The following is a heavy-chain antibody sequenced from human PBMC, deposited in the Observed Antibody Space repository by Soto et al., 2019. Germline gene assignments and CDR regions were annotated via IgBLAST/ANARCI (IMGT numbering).Heavy chain of an antibody. D-gene: IGHD3-3*01. J-gene: IGHJ4*02. Sequence: PGESLKISCAASGFIFSGSAMEWVRQASGKGLEWVGRIRSKANSYATAYAVSVKGRFTISRDDSRNTAYLQMNSLKTEDTAVYYCARGVYDFWSGHPKGLDYWGQGTVVTVSS. CDR1: GFIFSGSA. V-gene: IGHV3-73*01. CDR3: ARGVYDFWSGHPKGLDY. CDR2: IRSKANSYAT.